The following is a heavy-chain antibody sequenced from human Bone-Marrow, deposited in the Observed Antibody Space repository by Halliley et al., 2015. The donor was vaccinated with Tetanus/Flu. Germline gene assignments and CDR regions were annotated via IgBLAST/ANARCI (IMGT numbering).Heavy chain of an antibody. J-gene: IGHJ5*02. D-gene: IGHD3-16*02. V-gene: IGHV4-59*08. Sequence: TLSLTCTVSGGSMNNYYWSWIRQPPGKGLEWIAYIYYSGGTNSNPSLKSRVTMSVDTSKNHFSLRLSSVTAADTAVYYCATVRREHLRLGELSFGTWGQGTLVTVSS. CDR1: GGSMNNYY. CDR3: ATVRREHLRLGELSFGT. CDR2: IYYSGGT.